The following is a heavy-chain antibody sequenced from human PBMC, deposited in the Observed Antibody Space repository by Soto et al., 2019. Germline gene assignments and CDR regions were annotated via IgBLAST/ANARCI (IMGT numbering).Heavy chain of an antibody. CDR3: ASEETGIAAAGRYYYYYYGMDV. Sequence: GGSRRRSCAASGFTFSSYIMNWVGQAPGKGLEWVSYISSSSSTIYYADSVKGRFTISRDNAKNSLYLQMNSLRDEDTAVYYCASEETGIAAAGRYYYYYYGMDVWGQGTTVTVSS. D-gene: IGHD6-13*01. J-gene: IGHJ6*02. CDR1: GFTFSSYI. V-gene: IGHV3-48*02. CDR2: ISSSSSTI.